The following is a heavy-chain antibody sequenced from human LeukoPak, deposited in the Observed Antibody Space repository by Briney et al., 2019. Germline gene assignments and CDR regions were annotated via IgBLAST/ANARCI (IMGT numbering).Heavy chain of an antibody. CDR3: AELGITMIGGV. Sequence: GGSLRLSCTASGFTFRSYEVLGVREARGEGVEWVSYISSSGSTIYYADSVKGRFTISRDNAKNSLYLQMNSLRAEDTAVYYCAELGITMIGGVWGKGTTVTISS. V-gene: IGHV3-48*03. CDR2: ISSSGSTI. J-gene: IGHJ6*04. D-gene: IGHD3-10*02. CDR1: GFTFRSYE.